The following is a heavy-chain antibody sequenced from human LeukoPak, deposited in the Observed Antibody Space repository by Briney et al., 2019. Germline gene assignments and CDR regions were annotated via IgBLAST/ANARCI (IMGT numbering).Heavy chain of an antibody. CDR1: GYPINSTYY. D-gene: IGHD2-2*01. Sequence: PSETLSLTCAVSGYPINSTYYWDWVRQPPGKGLEWIGSLYHPDSTYYNPSLESRVTMSVDTSRNQFSLKLSFVTAADTAVYYCARQYDSYFYYYLDLWGTGTTVTVSS. CDR2: LYHPDST. CDR3: ARQYDSYFYYYLDL. J-gene: IGHJ6*03. V-gene: IGHV4-38-2*01.